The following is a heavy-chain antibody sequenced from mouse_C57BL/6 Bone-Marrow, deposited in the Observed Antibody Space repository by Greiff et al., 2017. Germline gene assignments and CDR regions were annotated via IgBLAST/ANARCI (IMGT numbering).Heavy chain of an antibody. J-gene: IGHJ1*03. D-gene: IGHD1-2*01. CDR3: APHYYGKGFDG. Sequence: EVQLQQSGAELVQPGASVKLSCTASGFHIKDYYMHWVKQRTEQGLEWIVRIDPEDGETKYAPQFQGTATINAHPSSNTAYLQRSSLTSEDTAFYYCAPHYYGKGFDGWGTGTTVTVSS. V-gene: IGHV14-2*01. CDR1: GFHIKDYY. CDR2: IDPEDGET.